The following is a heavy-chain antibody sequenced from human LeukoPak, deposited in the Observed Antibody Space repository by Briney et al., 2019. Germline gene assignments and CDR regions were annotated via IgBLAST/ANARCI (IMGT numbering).Heavy chain of an antibody. Sequence: SETLSLTCTVSGGSITSYYWSWIRQSPGKGLKWIGHIYYSRSTNYSPSLKSRVTISIDTSRKQFSLKVSSVTAADTAMYYCAKWSDYANAFDIWGQGTVVIVSS. J-gene: IGHJ3*02. CDR3: AKWSDYANAFDI. CDR1: GGSITSYY. V-gene: IGHV4-59*01. CDR2: IYYSRST. D-gene: IGHD4-17*01.